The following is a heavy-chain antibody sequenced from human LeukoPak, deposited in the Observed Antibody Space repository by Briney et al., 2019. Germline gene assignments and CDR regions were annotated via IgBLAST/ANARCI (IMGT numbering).Heavy chain of an antibody. J-gene: IGHJ4*02. Sequence: PGGSLRLSCAASGFSFSDEYMSWIRQAPGQGLEWISYISASGSYTNYADSVKGRFTISRDNSKNTLYLQMNSLRAEDTAVYYCARDFSYGSGSNWGQGTLVTVSS. CDR3: ARDFSYGSGSN. CDR2: ISASGSYT. V-gene: IGHV3-11*06. D-gene: IGHD3-10*01. CDR1: GFSFSDEY.